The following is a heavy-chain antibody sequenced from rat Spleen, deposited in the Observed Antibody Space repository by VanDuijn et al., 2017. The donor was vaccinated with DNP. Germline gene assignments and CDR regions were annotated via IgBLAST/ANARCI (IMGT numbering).Heavy chain of an antibody. CDR1: GFTFSNYD. Sequence: EVQLVESGGGLVQPGRSLKLSCAASGFTFSNYDMAWVRQAPTKGLEWVASISTSGGSTYYRDSVKGRFTVSRDNAKSTLYLQMNSLKYDDTATYYCTKSTPYYALDAWGKGTSVTVSS. D-gene: IGHD1-1*01. J-gene: IGHJ4*01. V-gene: IGHV5-27*01. CDR3: TKSTPYYALDA. CDR2: ISTSGGST.